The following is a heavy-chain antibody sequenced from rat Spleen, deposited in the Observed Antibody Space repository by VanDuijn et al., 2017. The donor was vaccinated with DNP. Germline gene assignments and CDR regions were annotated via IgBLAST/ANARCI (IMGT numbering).Heavy chain of an antibody. V-gene: IGHV2-72*01. Sequence: QVQLRESGPGLVQPSQTLSLTCTVSGLSLTSYHVSWFRQPPGKSLVWMGTIWAGGSINYNAAVQSRLSISRDTSKSQVFLKMNSLQSEDTGTYYCARHTHAHYFDYWGQGVMVTVSS. CDR1: GLSLTSYH. CDR2: IWAGGSI. J-gene: IGHJ2*01. D-gene: IGHD3-2*01. CDR3: ARHTHAHYFDY.